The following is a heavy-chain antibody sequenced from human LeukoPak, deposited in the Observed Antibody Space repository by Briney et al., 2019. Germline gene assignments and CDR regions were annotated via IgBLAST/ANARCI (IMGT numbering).Heavy chain of an antibody. CDR1: GGSISSGDYY. D-gene: IGHD2-2*01. CDR2: IYYSGST. Sequence: KASQTLSLTCTVSGGSISSGDYYWSWIRQPPGKGLEWIGYIYYSGSTYYNPSLKSRVTISVDTSKNQFSLKLSSVTAADTAVYYCARLSSFYQLLPFDYWGQGTLVTVSS. V-gene: IGHV4-30-4*08. CDR3: ARLSSFYQLLPFDY. J-gene: IGHJ4*02.